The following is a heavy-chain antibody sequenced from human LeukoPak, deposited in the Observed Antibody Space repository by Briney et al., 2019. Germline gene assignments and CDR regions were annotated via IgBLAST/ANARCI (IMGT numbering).Heavy chain of an antibody. CDR2: ISWNSGSI. J-gene: IGHJ3*02. CDR1: GFTFDDYA. D-gene: IGHD1/OR15-1a*01. CDR3: AKDIGLGGGTEEYDAFDI. V-gene: IGHV3-9*03. Sequence: HPGRSLRLSCAASGFTFDDYAMHWVRQAPGKGLEWVSGISWNSGSIGYADSVKGRFTISRDNAKNSLYLQMNSLRAEDMALYYCAKDIGLGGGTEEYDAFDIWGQGTMVTVSS.